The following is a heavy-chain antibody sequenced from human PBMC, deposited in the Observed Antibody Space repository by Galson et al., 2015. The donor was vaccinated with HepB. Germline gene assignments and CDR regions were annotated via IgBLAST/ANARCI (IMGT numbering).Heavy chain of an antibody. V-gene: IGHV4-59*01. CDR1: GGSISSYY. CDR3: ARDSSSQSYYGMDV. J-gene: IGHJ6*02. CDR2: IYYSGST. Sequence: SETLSLTCTVSGGSISSYYWSWIRQPPGKGLEWIGYIYYSGSTNYNPSLKSRVTISVDTSKNQFSLKLSSVTAADTAVYYCARDSSSQSYYGMDVWGQGTTVTVSS.